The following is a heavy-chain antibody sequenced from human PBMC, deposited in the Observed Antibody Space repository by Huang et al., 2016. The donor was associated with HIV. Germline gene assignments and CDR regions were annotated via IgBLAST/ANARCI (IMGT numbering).Heavy chain of an antibody. V-gene: IGHV1-3*01. CDR2: SNGDGLT. D-gene: IGHD6-19*01. J-gene: IGHJ5*02. Sequence: QVQLVQSGAEVEKPGASVNLSCKASGFNFLTYALHWVSQAPGQRLEWMGWSNGDGLTNDSQKLQGRVTITRDRSASTVYVDFKSLTYEDTAVYYCARDKEAGTPFFDPWGQGTLVTVSS. CDR1: GFNFLTYA. CDR3: ARDKEAGTPFFDP.